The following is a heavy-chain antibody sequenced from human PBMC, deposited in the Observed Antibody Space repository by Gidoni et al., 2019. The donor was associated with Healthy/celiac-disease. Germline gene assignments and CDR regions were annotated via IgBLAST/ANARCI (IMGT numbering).Heavy chain of an antibody. D-gene: IGHD4-17*01. CDR2: IYYSGST. Sequence: QLQLRESAPGLVKHPATLSRICTVSGGCIRSRCYYWCWSRQPPGKGLEWIGSIYYSGSTYYNPSLKSRVTISVDTSKNQFSLKLSSVTAADTAVYYCARYTKKIYGDFHDYWGQGTLVTVSS. V-gene: IGHV4-39*01. CDR1: GGCIRSRCYY. J-gene: IGHJ4*02. CDR3: ARYTKKIYGDFHDY.